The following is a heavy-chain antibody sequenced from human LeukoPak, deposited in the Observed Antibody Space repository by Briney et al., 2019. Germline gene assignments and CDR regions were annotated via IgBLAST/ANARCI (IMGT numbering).Heavy chain of an antibody. CDR1: GFSFSSYR. D-gene: IGHD5-18*01. V-gene: IGHV3-21*04. Sequence: GGSLRLSCAASGFSFSSYRVNWVRQAPGKGLEWVSSVSNSGDYIHYADSVKGRFTISRDNSKNTLYLQMNSLRAEDTAVYYCARGGGRNTTMVWAFDYWGQGTLVTVSS. CDR2: VSNSGDYI. J-gene: IGHJ4*02. CDR3: ARGGGRNTTMVWAFDY.